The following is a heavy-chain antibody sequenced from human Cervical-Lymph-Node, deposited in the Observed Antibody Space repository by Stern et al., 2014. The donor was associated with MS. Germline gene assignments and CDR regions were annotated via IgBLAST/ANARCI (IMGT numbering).Heavy chain of an antibody. Sequence: QVQLQQWGAGLLRPSETLSLTCAVHGASFRDNYWNWVRQTPGKGLEWIGAFNIRGGTHYNPSLMSRATLAVDPSRNQFSLKLSSLTAADTAMYYCARERKVERSARLLVSFDVWGQGTLVTVSS. V-gene: IGHV4-34*01. D-gene: IGHD1-1*01. CDR2: FNIRGGT. CDR1: GASFRDNY. CDR3: ARERKVERSARLLVSFDV. J-gene: IGHJ3*01.